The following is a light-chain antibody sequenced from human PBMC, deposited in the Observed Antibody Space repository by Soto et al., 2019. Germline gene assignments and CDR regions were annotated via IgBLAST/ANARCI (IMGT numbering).Light chain of an antibody. J-gene: IGKJ3*01. CDR2: DAS. Sequence: EVVLTQSPGTLSLSPGEGATLSCRASQSVKNNYLAWYQHKPGQAPRLLIYDASIRATGIPDRFSGSGSGTDFTLTISRLKPEDFAVYYCQQYGRSPFFGPGTKVDIK. CDR1: QSVKNNY. CDR3: QQYGRSPF. V-gene: IGKV3-20*01.